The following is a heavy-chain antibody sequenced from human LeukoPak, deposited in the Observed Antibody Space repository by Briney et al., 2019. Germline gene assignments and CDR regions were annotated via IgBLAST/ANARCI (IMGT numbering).Heavy chain of an antibody. CDR3: ARPLVVGAKIAFDY. Sequence: SETLSLTCTVSGYSISSGYYWGWIRQPPGKGLEWIGSIYHSGSTYYNPSLKSRVTISVDTSKNQFSLKLSSVTAADTAVYYCARPLVVGAKIAFDYWGQGTLVTVSS. J-gene: IGHJ4*02. CDR2: IYHSGST. CDR1: GYSISSGYY. D-gene: IGHD1-26*01. V-gene: IGHV4-38-2*02.